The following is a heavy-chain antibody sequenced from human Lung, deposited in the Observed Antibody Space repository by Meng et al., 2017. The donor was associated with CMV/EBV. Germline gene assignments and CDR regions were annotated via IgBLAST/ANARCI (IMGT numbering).Heavy chain of an antibody. Sequence: SXXVSXKASGDSFSSYTFSWVRQAPGQGLEWMGEIIPMFGTANSAQKFQGRVTITADESTTTAYMELSSLRSDDTALYFCARGGVVGAMGCDYWGQGTLVTVSS. CDR2: IIPMFGTA. D-gene: IGHD2-21*01. CDR3: ARGGVVGAMGCDY. V-gene: IGHV1-69*13. CDR1: GDSFSSYT. J-gene: IGHJ4*02.